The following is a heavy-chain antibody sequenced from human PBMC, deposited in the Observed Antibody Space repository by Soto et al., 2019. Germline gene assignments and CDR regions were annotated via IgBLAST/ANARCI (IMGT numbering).Heavy chain of an antibody. CDR2: IYYSGST. CDR3: ARVTGSGMWDNWFDP. CDR1: GGSISSSSYY. Sequence: SETLSLTCTVSGGSISSSSYYWGWIRQPPGKGLEWIGSIYYSGSTYYNPSLKSRVTISVDTSKNQFSLKLSSVTAADTAVYYCARVTGSGMWDNWFDPWGQGTLVTSPQ. J-gene: IGHJ5*02. D-gene: IGHD3-10*01. V-gene: IGHV4-39*01.